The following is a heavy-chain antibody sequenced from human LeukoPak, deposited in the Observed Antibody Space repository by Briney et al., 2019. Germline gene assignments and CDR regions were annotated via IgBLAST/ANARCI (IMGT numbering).Heavy chain of an antibody. D-gene: IGHD2-2*01. Sequence: SETLSLTCTVSGGSISSYNWSWIRQPPGKGLEWIGYTYYSGSTNYNPSLKSRVTISVDTSKNQFSLKLSSVTAADTAVYYCARDKNQLLGSYGMDVWGQGTTVTVSS. CDR2: TYYSGST. J-gene: IGHJ6*02. CDR1: GGSISSYN. CDR3: ARDKNQLLGSYGMDV. V-gene: IGHV4-59*01.